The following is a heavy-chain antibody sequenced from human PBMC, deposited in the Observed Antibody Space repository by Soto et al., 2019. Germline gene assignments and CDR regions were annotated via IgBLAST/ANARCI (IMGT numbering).Heavy chain of an antibody. CDR1: GDTFSLYT. Sequence: QVQLVQSGTEVKKPGSSVKVSCKASGDTFSLYTINWVRQAPGLGLEWVGRINPIVSMSNYAQKFQGRVSMTADKSTSTAYMELRSLRSHDTAMYFCAASYGSGYRAFDYWGQGALVIVSS. CDR3: AASYGSGYRAFDY. J-gene: IGHJ4*02. CDR2: INPIVSMS. D-gene: IGHD3-10*01. V-gene: IGHV1-69*02.